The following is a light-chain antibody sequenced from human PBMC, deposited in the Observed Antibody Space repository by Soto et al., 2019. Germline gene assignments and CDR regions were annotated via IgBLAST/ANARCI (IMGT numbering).Light chain of an antibody. CDR1: QSINNN. CDR2: GAS. J-gene: IGKJ4*01. Sequence: EIVMTQSPATLSVSPGERATLSCRASQSINNNLAWYQQKRGQGPRLLIYGASSRATGTPARFGGSGSGTGFTLTISSLQSEDFAIYYCQQYNDWPLTFGGGTKVAIK. V-gene: IGKV3-15*01. CDR3: QQYNDWPLT.